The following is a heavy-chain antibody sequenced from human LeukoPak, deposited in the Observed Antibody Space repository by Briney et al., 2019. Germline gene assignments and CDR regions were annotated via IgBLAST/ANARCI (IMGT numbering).Heavy chain of an antibody. CDR3: TTGVRDSSGYYHFDY. V-gene: IGHV3-15*01. D-gene: IGHD3-22*01. Sequence: EESLRLSCAASGFTFSNAWMNWVRQSPGKGLEWVGRIKSKTDGGTIDYGAPVKGRFTISRDDSKNTLYLQMNNLKTEDTAVYHCTTGVRDSSGYYHFDYWGQGTLVTVSS. J-gene: IGHJ4*02. CDR2: IKSKTDGGTI. CDR1: GFTFSNAW.